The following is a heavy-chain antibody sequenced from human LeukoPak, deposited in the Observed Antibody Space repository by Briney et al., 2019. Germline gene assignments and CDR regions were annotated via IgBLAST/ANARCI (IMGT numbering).Heavy chain of an antibody. CDR1: GFTFSSYS. CDR2: ISSSSSYI. V-gene: IGHV3-21*01. D-gene: IGHD1-26*01. CDR3: ARDRSSGSYSPFDY. J-gene: IGHJ4*02. Sequence: GGALRLSCAASGFTFSSYSMNWVRQAPGKGLEWVSSISSSSSYIYYADSVKGRFTISRDNAKNSLYLQMNSLRAEDTAVYYCARDRSSGSYSPFDYWGQGALVTVSS.